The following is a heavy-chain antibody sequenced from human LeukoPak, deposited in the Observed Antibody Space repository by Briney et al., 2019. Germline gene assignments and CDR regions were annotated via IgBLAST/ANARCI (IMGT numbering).Heavy chain of an antibody. CDR2: LDYSEST. J-gene: IGHJ4*02. V-gene: IGHV4-38-2*02. CDR1: GYSISSGYD. CDR3: ARGVADSSGYYGEDF. D-gene: IGHD3-22*01. Sequence: PSETLSLTCIVSGYSISSGYDWAWIRQPPGKGLEWIGSLDYSESTYSNPSLKSRVTISADTSKNQFSLKLSSVTAADTAVYYCARGVADSSGYYGEDFWGQGTLVTVSS.